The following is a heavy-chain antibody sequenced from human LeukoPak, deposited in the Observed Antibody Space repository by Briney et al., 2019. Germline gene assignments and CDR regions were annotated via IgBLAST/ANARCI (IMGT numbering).Heavy chain of an antibody. D-gene: IGHD1-1*01. CDR1: GGSFSGYY. V-gene: IGHV4-34*01. CDR2: IYYSGST. CDR3: ARETGTTAFDI. Sequence: PSETLSLTCAVYGGSFSGYYWSWIRQPPGKGLEWIGSIYYSGSTYYNPSLKSRVTISVDTSKNQFSLKLSSVTAADTAVYYCARETGTTAFDIWGQGTMVTVSS. J-gene: IGHJ3*02.